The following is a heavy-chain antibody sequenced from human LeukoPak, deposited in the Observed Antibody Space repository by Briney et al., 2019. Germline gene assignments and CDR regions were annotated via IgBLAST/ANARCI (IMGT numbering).Heavy chain of an antibody. J-gene: IGHJ4*02. Sequence: GESLKISCKGSGYSFPNFWIGWVRQMPGKGLEWMGIIFPGDSDTRYSPSFQGQVTIAADKSINTAYLQLSSLKASDTAMYYCARSHCSGDCYSAFFDYWGQEPLVTVSS. V-gene: IGHV5-51*01. D-gene: IGHD2-21*02. CDR3: ARSHCSGDCYSAFFDY. CDR1: GYSFPNFW. CDR2: IFPGDSDT.